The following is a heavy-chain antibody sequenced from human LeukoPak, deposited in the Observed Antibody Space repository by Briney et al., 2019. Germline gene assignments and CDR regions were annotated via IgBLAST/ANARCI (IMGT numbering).Heavy chain of an antibody. J-gene: IGHJ4*02. CDR1: GFTFSTFA. V-gene: IGHV3-23*01. CDR2: IFPSGGEI. Sequence: GGSLRLSCAASGFTFSTFAMIWARQPPGKGLEWVSSIFPSGGEIHYADSVRGRFTISRDNSKGTLSLQMNSLRAEDTAIYYCATYRQVLLPFESWGQGTLVTVSS. CDR3: ATYRQVLLPFES. D-gene: IGHD2-8*02.